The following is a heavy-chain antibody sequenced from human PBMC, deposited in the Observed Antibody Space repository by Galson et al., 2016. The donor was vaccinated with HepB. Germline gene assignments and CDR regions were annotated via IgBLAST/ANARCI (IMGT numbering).Heavy chain of an antibody. J-gene: IGHJ4*02. D-gene: IGHD4-17*01. Sequence: TLSLTCTVSGDSISSGDYYWSWIHQAPGKGLEWIAYIYYTGNTHYNPSLKSRLTISVDTSKNQFSLKLNSVTAADTAVYYCATERGDYGDYGNFDNWGQGTLVTVSS. CDR2: IYYTGNT. V-gene: IGHV4-30-4*01. CDR1: GDSISSGDYY. CDR3: ATERGDYGDYGNFDN.